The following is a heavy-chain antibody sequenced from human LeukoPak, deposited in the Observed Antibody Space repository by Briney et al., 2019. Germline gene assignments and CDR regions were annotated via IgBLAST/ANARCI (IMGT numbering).Heavy chain of an antibody. CDR1: GFTFSSYA. J-gene: IGHJ4*02. CDR2: ISGSGGNT. V-gene: IGHV3-23*01. Sequence: PGGSLRLSCAASGFTFSSYAMSWVRQAPGKGLEWISTISGSGGNTYHADSVKGRFTISRDNSKYTVYLEMNSLRVEDTAMYYCSKERPEEYYASGSYFDYWGQGTLVTVSS. D-gene: IGHD3-10*01. CDR3: SKERPEEYYASGSYFDY.